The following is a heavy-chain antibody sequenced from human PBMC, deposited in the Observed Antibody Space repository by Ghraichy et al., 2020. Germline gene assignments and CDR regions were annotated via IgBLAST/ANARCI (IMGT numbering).Heavy chain of an antibody. D-gene: IGHD2-15*01. Sequence: SVKVSCKASGGTFSSYAISWVRQAPGQGLEWMGGIIPIFGTANYAQKFQGRVTITADESTSTAYMELSSLRSEDTAVYYCGGGYCSGGSCYSFDVIDYWGQGTLVTVSS. CDR2: IIPIFGTA. V-gene: IGHV1-69*13. CDR1: GGTFSSYA. CDR3: GGGYCSGGSCYSFDVIDY. J-gene: IGHJ4*02.